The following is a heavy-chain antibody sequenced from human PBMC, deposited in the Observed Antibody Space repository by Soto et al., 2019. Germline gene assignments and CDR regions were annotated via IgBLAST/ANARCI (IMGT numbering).Heavy chain of an antibody. CDR1: GGSISSYY. Sequence: PSETLSLTCTVSGGSISSYYWSWIRQPPGKGLEWIGYIYYSGSTNYNPSLKSRVTISVDTSKNQFSLKLSSVTAADTAVYYCARSSGYAPQHFDYWGQGTLVTVSS. V-gene: IGHV4-59*08. J-gene: IGHJ4*02. D-gene: IGHD5-12*01. CDR3: ARSSGYAPQHFDY. CDR2: IYYSGST.